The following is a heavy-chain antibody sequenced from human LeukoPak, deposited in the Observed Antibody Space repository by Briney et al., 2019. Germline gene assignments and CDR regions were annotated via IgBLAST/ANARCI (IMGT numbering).Heavy chain of an antibody. CDR1: GFTFSSYS. V-gene: IGHV3-21*01. CDR2: ISSSSSYI. J-gene: IGHJ4*02. Sequence: GGSLRLSCAASGFTFSSYSMNWVRQAPGKGLEWVSSISSSSSYIYYADSVKGRFTISRDNAKNSLYLQMNSLRAEDTAVYYCARQGSYYPADFDYWGQGTLVTISS. D-gene: IGHD3-22*01. CDR3: ARQGSYYPADFDY.